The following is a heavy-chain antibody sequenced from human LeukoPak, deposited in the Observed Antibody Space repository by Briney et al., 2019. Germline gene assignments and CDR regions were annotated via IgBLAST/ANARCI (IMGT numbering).Heavy chain of an antibody. D-gene: IGHD3-16*01. V-gene: IGHV3-74*01. Sequence: QPGGSLRLSCAASGFTFSIYWMYWVRQAPGKGLMWVSRCDSDGSGTTYVDSVKGRFTVSRDNAKSTLYLQMSSLRAEDTAVYYCATSSVWGGAFNIWGQGTMVTVSS. CDR1: GFTFSIYW. CDR2: CDSDGSGT. J-gene: IGHJ3*02. CDR3: ATSSVWGGAFNI.